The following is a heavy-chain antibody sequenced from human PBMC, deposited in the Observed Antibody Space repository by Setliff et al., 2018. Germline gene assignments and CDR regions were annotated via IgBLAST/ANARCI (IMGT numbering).Heavy chain of an antibody. J-gene: IGHJ4*02. Sequence: ASVKVSCKAPGYTFTSYGISWVRQAPGQGLEWMGWISAYNGNTNYAQKLQGRVTMTTDTSTSTAYMELRSLRSDDTAVYYCARYITGTTPADYWGQGTLVTVSS. D-gene: IGHD1-7*01. CDR1: GYTFTSYG. CDR2: ISAYNGNT. CDR3: ARYITGTTPADY. V-gene: IGHV1-18*01.